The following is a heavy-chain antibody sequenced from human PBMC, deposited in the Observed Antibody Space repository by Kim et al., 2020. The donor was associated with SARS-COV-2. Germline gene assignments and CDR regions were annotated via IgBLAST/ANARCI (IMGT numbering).Heavy chain of an antibody. D-gene: IGHD6-13*01. V-gene: IGHV3-30*02. J-gene: IGHJ6*02. CDR3: AKHFVVRKSWHGMDV. Sequence: AASTKGRLTLSRENSKHTLYLRMNSLRAEDTAVYYCAKHFVVRKSWHGMDVWGQGTTVTVSS.